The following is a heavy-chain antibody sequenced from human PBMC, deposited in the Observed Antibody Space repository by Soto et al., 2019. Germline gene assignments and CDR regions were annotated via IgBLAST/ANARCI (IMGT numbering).Heavy chain of an antibody. J-gene: IGHJ4*02. CDR3: AKDRGFSGSYVLPGPFDY. CDR1: GFTVSSNY. Sequence: GGSLRLSCAASGFTVSSNYMSWVRQASGKGLEWVSVIYSGGSTYYADSVKGRFTIPRDNSKNTLYLQMNSLRAEDTAVYYCAKDRGFSGSYVLPGPFDYWGQGTLVTVSS. D-gene: IGHD1-26*01. CDR2: IYSGGST. V-gene: IGHV3-53*01.